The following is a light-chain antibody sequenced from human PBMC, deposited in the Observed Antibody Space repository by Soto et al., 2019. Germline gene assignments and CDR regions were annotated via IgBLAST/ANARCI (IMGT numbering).Light chain of an antibody. CDR2: SDN. V-gene: IGLV1-44*01. J-gene: IGLJ2*01. Sequence: QSVLTQPPSASGTPGQGITISCSGGSSNIGTNTVTWYQQLPGTAPRLLIYSDNQRPSGVPDRFSGSKSGTSASLAIIGLQSEDEADYYCAAWDVSFVVFGGGTKLTVL. CDR1: SSNIGTNT. CDR3: AAWDVSFVV.